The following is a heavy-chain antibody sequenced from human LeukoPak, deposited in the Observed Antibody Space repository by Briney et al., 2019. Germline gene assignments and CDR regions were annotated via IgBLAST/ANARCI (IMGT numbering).Heavy chain of an antibody. V-gene: IGHV4-4*07. CDR1: GGSISSYY. CDR3: ARDAVSGVGLNYLDY. D-gene: IGHD6-19*01. J-gene: IGHJ4*02. CDR2: IYTSGST. Sequence: PSETLSLTCTVSGGSISSYYWSWIRQPAGKGLEWIGRIYTSGSTNYNTPLKSRVTISVDKSKNQCSLKLSSVTAADTAVYYCARDAVSGVGLNYLDYWGQGTLVTVSS.